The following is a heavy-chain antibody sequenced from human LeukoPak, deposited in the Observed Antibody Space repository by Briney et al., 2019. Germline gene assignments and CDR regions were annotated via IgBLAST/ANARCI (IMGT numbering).Heavy chain of an antibody. D-gene: IGHD6-19*01. V-gene: IGHV3-30*04. J-gene: IGHJ5*02. Sequence: PGGSLRLSCAASGFTFSSYAMHWVRQAPGKGLEWGAVISCEGSNKYYGDSVKGLFTISRDNSKNTLYLQMNSLRAEDTAVYYCARAGGSSGWYFDWFDPWGQGTLVTVSS. CDR2: ISCEGSNK. CDR1: GFTFSSYA. CDR3: ARAGGSSGWYFDWFDP.